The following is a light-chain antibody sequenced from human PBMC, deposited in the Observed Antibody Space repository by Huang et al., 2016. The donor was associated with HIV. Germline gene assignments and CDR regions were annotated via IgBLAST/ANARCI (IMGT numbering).Light chain of an antibody. V-gene: IGKV1-27*01. CDR3: QKYSNDPRA. Sequence: DIQMTQSPSSLSASVGDRVTITCRASQGIRNFVALYQQKPGKPPKLLIYGASTLESGVPSLFSGGGSETEFTLTIRSLQTEDVATYYCQKYSNDPRAFGQGTRVDIK. J-gene: IGKJ1*01. CDR1: QGIRNF. CDR2: GAS.